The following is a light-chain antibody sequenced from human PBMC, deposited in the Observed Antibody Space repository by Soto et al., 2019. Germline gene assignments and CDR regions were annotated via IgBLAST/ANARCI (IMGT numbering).Light chain of an antibody. CDR1: SSDVGGYNY. J-gene: IGLJ1*01. CDR2: DVS. CDR3: TSYTSSGTYV. V-gene: IGLV2-14*01. Sequence: QSVLTQPASVSGSPGQSITISCTGTSSDVGGYNYVSWHQQHPGKAPKLTIYDVSSRPSGVSNRFSASKSGNTASLTISGLQAEDEADYYCTSYTSSGTYVFGIGTKVHRP.